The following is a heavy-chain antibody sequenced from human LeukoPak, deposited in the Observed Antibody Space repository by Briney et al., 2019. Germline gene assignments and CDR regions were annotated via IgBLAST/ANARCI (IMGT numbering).Heavy chain of an antibody. CDR3: AKDLFCDSSGCHGESY. CDR2: IWYDGSNK. Sequence: AGGSLRLSCAASGFTFSSYGMHWVRQAPGKGLEWVAVIWYDGSNKYYADSVKGRFTISRDNSKNTLYPQMNSLRAEDTAVYYCAKDLFCDSSGCHGESYWGQGTLVTVSS. V-gene: IGHV3-33*06. CDR1: GFTFSSYG. J-gene: IGHJ4*02. D-gene: IGHD6-19*01.